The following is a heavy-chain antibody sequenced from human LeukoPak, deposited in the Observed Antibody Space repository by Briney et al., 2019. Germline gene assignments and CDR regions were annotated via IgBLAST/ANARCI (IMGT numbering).Heavy chain of an antibody. CDR3: TRALLGATFPYFDY. CDR2: ISSSSRYI. Sequence: GGSLRLSCAASGFTFSSYSMNWVRQAPGKGLEWVSSISSSSRYIYYADSGKGRFTISRDNAKVSLYLQMNSLGAEDTAVYYCTRALLGATFPYFDYWGQGTLVTVSS. CDR1: GFTFSSYS. D-gene: IGHD1-26*01. V-gene: IGHV3-21*01. J-gene: IGHJ4*02.